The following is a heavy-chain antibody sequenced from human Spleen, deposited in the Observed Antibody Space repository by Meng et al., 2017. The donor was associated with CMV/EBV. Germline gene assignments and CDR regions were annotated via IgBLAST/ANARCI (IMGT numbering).Heavy chain of an antibody. CDR3: AKLGQLGDFGY. V-gene: IGHV1-2*02. Sequence: ASVKVSCKASGYTFTSYGISWVRQAPGQGLEWMGWINSHSGVTNYAQKFQGRVTMTRDASINTAYMALTRLTSDDTAVYYCAKLGQLGDFGYWGQGTLVTVSS. CDR2: INSHSGVT. CDR1: GYTFTSYG. D-gene: IGHD3-10*01. J-gene: IGHJ4*02.